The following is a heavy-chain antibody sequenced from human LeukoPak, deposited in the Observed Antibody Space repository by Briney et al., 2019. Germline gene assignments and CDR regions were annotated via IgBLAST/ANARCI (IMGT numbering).Heavy chain of an antibody. J-gene: IGHJ6*03. CDR1: GFTFSSFD. CDR3: ARGPPRGKYYYMDV. Sequence: HPGGSLRLSCAASGFTFSSFDMHWVRHPTGQGLEWVSTIGTVSDTYYPGSVEGRFTLSRDNAKNSLYLQMNSLTAGDTAVYYCARGPPRGKYYYMDVWGKGTTVTVSS. D-gene: IGHD1-1*01. CDR2: IGTVSDT. V-gene: IGHV3-13*01.